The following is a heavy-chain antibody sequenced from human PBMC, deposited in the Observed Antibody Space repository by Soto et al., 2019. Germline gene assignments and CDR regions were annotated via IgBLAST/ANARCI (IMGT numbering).Heavy chain of an antibody. CDR2: IIPNFGAP. D-gene: IGHD3-16*01. CDR3: ATPARDFYGPFYQHSGLDV. V-gene: IGHV1-69*01. CDR1: GGPFRGYG. J-gene: IGHJ6*02. Sequence: QVQLVQSGPEVKKTGSSMKVSCKASGGPFRGYGLNWVRQAPGQGLEWIGGIIPNFGAPNYAQKFQGRVSITADEVTSTVYMELKGLRSDDTAVYHCATPARDFYGPFYQHSGLDVWGQGTRLTVSS.